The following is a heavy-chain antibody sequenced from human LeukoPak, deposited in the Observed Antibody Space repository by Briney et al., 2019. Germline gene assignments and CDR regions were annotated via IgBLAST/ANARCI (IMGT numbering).Heavy chain of an antibody. Sequence: ASVKVSCKASGYTFTSYGISWVRQAPGQGLEWMGSISAYNGDTNYAQKLQGRVTMTTDTSTSTAYMELRSLRSDDTAVYYCARDYGDYGAYYYYGMDVWGQGTTVAVSS. J-gene: IGHJ6*02. CDR3: ARDYGDYGAYYYYGMDV. CDR1: GYTFTSYG. V-gene: IGHV1-18*01. CDR2: ISAYNGDT. D-gene: IGHD4-17*01.